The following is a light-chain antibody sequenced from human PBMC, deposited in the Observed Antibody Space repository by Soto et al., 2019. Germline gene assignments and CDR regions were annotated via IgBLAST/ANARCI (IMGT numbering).Light chain of an antibody. CDR1: SSDVGAYKY. J-gene: IGLJ3*02. CDR2: KVS. CDR3: SSYTTSRSYVM. V-gene: IGLV2-14*01. Sequence: QSALTQPASVSGSPGQSITISCTGTSSDVGAYKYVSWYQQHPGKAPKLMISKVSNRPSGVSNRFSGSKSGNTASLTISGLQAEDEADYYCSSYTTSRSYVMFGGGTKLTVL.